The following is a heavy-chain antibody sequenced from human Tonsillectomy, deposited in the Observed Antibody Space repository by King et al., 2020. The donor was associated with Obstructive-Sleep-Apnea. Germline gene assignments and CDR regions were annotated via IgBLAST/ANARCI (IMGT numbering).Heavy chain of an antibody. J-gene: IGHJ4*02. CDR2: MNQDGSDK. D-gene: IGHD7-27*01. Sequence: VQLVESGGGLAQPGGSLRLSCAASGFTFSSYWMAWVRKAPGKGLEWVAKMNQDGSDKYYVASVKGRFTISRDDAKNSLFLQMNSLGVEDTAVYYCARDPNRGGDFDYWGQGTLVTVSS. V-gene: IGHV3-7*01. CDR3: ARDPNRGGDFDY. CDR1: GFTFSSYW.